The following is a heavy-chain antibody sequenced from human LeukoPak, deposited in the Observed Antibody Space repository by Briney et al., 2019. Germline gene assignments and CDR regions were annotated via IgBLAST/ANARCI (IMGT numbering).Heavy chain of an antibody. D-gene: IGHD3-10*01. Sequence: SETLSLTCAVYGGSFSGYYWSWIRQPPGKGLEWIGEINHSGSTNYNPSLKSRVTISVDTSKNQFSLKLSSVTAADTAVYYCARGKVRGVIYWGQGTLVTVSS. CDR3: ARGKVRGVIY. CDR1: GGSFSGYY. CDR2: INHSGST. V-gene: IGHV4-34*01. J-gene: IGHJ4*02.